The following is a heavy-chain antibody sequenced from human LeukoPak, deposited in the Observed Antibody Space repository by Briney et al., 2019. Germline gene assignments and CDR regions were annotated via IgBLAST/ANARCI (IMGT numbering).Heavy chain of an antibody. Sequence: GRSLRLSCAASGFTFSSYGMHWVRQAPGKGLEWVAVISYDGSNKYYADSVKGRFTISRDNSKNTLYLQMNSLRAEDTAVYYCAKDDDVVVLAAISGPDYWGQGTLVTVSS. CDR2: ISYDGSNK. D-gene: IGHD2-2*01. J-gene: IGHJ4*02. V-gene: IGHV3-30*18. CDR1: GFTFSSYG. CDR3: AKDDDVVVLAAISGPDY.